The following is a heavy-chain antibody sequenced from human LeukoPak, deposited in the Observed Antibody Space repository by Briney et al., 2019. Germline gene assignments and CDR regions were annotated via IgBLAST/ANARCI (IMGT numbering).Heavy chain of an antibody. Sequence: SETLSLTCTVSGGSISSYYWSWIRQPAGKGLEWIGRIYTSGSTNYNPSLKSRVTMSVDTSKNQFSLKLSSVTAADTAVYYCARNRDYYDSSGYYFLDYWGQGTLVTVSS. CDR1: GGSISSYY. V-gene: IGHV4-4*07. CDR2: IYTSGST. D-gene: IGHD3-22*01. J-gene: IGHJ4*02. CDR3: ARNRDYYDSSGYYFLDY.